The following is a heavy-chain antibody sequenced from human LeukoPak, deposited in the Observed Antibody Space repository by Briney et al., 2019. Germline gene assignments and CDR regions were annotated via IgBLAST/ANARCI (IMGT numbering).Heavy chain of an antibody. Sequence: ASVKVSCKASGYTFTSYDINWVRQATGQGLEWMGWMNPNSGNTGYAQKFQGRVTMTRNTSISTAYMGLSSLRSEDTAVYYCARGLRGTGRNYYYYMDVWGKGTTVTVSS. CDR1: GYTFTSYD. V-gene: IGHV1-8*01. D-gene: IGHD3-16*01. CDR2: MNPNSGNT. J-gene: IGHJ6*03. CDR3: ARGLRGTGRNYYYYMDV.